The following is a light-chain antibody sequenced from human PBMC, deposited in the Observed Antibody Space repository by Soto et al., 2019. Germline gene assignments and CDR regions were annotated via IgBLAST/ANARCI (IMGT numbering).Light chain of an antibody. CDR2: GAS. CDR3: QQYGNSPT. V-gene: IGKV3-20*01. CDR1: QSVSSSY. Sequence: EIVLTQSPGTLSLSPGERATLSCRASQSVSSSYLAWYQQEPGQAPRLLIYGASSRATGIPDRFSGSGSGTDFTLTISRLEPEDFAVYYCQQYGNSPTFAQGTKVEIK. J-gene: IGKJ1*01.